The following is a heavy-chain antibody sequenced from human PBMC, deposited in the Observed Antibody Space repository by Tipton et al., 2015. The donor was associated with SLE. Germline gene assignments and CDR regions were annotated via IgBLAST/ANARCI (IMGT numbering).Heavy chain of an antibody. CDR3: ARHRRGGEYYHL. V-gene: IGHV4-38-2*01. D-gene: IGHD3-10*01. CDR2: VYYSGST. Sequence: GLVKPSETLSLTCAVSAYSISSGYYWGWIRQPPGKRLEWIGTVYYSGSTYYNPSVKSRVTISIDTSKNQFSLNLTSVMAADTAVYYCARHRRGGEYYHLWGRGTLVTVTS. J-gene: IGHJ1*01. CDR1: AYSISSGYY.